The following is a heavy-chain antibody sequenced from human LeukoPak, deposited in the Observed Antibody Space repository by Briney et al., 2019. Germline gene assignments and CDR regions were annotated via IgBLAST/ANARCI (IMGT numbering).Heavy chain of an antibody. D-gene: IGHD1-1*01. J-gene: IGHJ6*02. CDR2: XXXDGSNK. V-gene: IGHV3-30*02. Sequence: GGSLRLSCAASGFTFSSYGMHWVRQAPGKGLEXXXXXXXDGSNKYYAGSVKGRFTISRDNSKNTLCLQMNSLRAEDTAVYYCAKSPQPLYYYYYGMDVWGQGTTVTVSS. CDR3: AKSPQPLYYYYYGMDV. CDR1: GFTFSSYG.